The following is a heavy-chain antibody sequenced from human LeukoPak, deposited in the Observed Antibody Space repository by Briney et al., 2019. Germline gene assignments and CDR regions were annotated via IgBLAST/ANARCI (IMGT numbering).Heavy chain of an antibody. CDR1: GGSIRSSYYY. D-gene: IGHD3-22*01. CDR3: ARHGSSGYLYYFDY. V-gene: IGHV4-39*01. Sequence: PSETLSLTCTVSGGSIRSSYYYWGWIRQPPGKGLEWIGSIYDSGSTYYNPSLKSRVTISVDTSKNQFSLKLSSVTAADTAVYYCARHGSSGYLYYFDYWGQGTLVTVSS. CDR2: IYDSGST. J-gene: IGHJ4*02.